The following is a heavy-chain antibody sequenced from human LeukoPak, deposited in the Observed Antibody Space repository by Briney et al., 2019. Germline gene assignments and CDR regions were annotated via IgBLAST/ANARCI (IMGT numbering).Heavy chain of an antibody. Sequence: LTGRSLRLSCAASGFTFSSYGMHWVRQAPGKGLEWVAVIWYDASNKYYADSVKGRFTISRDNSKNTLYLQMNSLRDDDTAVYYCVRGVGVSRFNYFDPWGQGTLVTVSS. CDR1: GFTFSSYG. CDR3: VRGVGVSRFNYFDP. D-gene: IGHD1-26*01. V-gene: IGHV3-33*01. J-gene: IGHJ5*02. CDR2: IWYDASNK.